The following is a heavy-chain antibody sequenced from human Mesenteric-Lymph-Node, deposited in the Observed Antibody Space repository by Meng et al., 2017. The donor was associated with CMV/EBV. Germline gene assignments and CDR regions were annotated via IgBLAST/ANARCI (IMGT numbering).Heavy chain of an antibody. CDR2: ITWNSGSI. Sequence: SLKISCAASGFTFDDYAMHWVRQAPGKGLEWISGITWNSGSIDYADSVKGRFTISRDNAKNSLYLQMNSLRAEDTAVYYCARDGDWGARSAFDIWGQGTMVTVSS. D-gene: IGHD3-16*01. V-gene: IGHV3-9*01. J-gene: IGHJ3*02. CDR3: ARDGDWGARSAFDI. CDR1: GFTFDDYA.